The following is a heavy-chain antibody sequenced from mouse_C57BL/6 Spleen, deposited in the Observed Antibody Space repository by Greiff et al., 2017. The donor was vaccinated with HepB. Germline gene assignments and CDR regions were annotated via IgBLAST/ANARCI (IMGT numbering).Heavy chain of an antibody. V-gene: IGHV1-64*01. D-gene: IGHD1-1*01. J-gene: IGHJ3*01. CDR3: ANYYGSSYGFAY. CDR2: IHPNSGST. CDR1: GYTFTSYW. Sequence: QVQLQQPGAELVKPGASVKLSCKASGYTFTSYWLHWVKQRPGPGLEWIGMIHPNSGSTNYNEKFKSKATLTVDKSSSTAYLELRSLTSEDSAVYYCANYYGSSYGFAYWGQGTLVTVSA.